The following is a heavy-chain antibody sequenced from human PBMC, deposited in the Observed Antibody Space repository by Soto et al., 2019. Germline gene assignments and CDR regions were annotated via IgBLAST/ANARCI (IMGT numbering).Heavy chain of an antibody. CDR1: GFTFSSYA. CDR2: ISYDGSNK. Sequence: SGGSLRLSCAASGFTFSSYAMHWVRQAPGKGLEWVAVISYDGSNKYYADSVKGRFTISRDNSKNTLYLQMNSLRAEDTAVYYCARSYRSGSYYRYYGMDVWGQGTTVTVS. V-gene: IGHV3-30-3*01. CDR3: ARSYRSGSYYRYYGMDV. J-gene: IGHJ6*02. D-gene: IGHD3-10*01.